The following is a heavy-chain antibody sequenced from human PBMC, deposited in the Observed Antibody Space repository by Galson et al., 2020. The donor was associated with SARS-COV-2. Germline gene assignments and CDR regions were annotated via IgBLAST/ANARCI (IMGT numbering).Heavy chain of an antibody. CDR1: GFTFSSYG. J-gene: IGHJ4*02. CDR3: AKDRDIVVVSAAMWADY. D-gene: IGHD2-2*01. V-gene: IGHV3-30*18. CDR2: ISYDGSNK. Sequence: GGSLRLSCAASGFTFSSYGMHWVRQAPGKGLEWVAVISYDGSNKYYADSVKGRFTISRDNSKNTLSLQMNSLRAEDTAVYYCAKDRDIVVVSAAMWADYWGQGTLVTVSS.